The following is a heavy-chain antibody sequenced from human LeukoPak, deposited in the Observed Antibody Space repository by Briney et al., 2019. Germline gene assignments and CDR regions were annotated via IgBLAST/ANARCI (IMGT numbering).Heavy chain of an antibody. CDR2: ISYDGSNI. D-gene: IGHD6-13*01. Sequence: GGSLRLSCAASGFTFSSYDMHWVRQAPGKGLEWVADISYDGSNIYYADSVKGRFTISRDNSKNTLYLQMNSLRAEDTAVYYCSKAQGIAGSDDWGQGTLVTVSS. CDR3: SKAQGIAGSDD. V-gene: IGHV3-30*18. CDR1: GFTFSSYD. J-gene: IGHJ4*02.